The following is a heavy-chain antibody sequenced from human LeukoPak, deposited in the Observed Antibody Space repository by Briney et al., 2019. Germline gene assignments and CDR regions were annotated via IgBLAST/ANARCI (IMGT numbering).Heavy chain of an antibody. D-gene: IGHD2-8*01. V-gene: IGHV1-46*01. CDR3: ARDGLYCTNGVCSSDI. CDR1: GYTFTSYD. Sequence: ASVKVSCKASGYTFTSYDIHWVRQAPGQGLEWMGKINPGSGATGYAQKFQGRVTMTRDTSTSTVYMELTSLRSADTAVYFCARDGLYCTNGVCSSDIWGQGTLVTVSS. J-gene: IGHJ3*02. CDR2: INPGSGAT.